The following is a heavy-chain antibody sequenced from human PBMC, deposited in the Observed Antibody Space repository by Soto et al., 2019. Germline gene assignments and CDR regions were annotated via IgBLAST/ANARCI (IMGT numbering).Heavy chain of an antibody. CDR3: ARKGPHSSGYFY. V-gene: IGHV1-69*13. CDR1: GGTFSSYA. J-gene: IGHJ4*02. Sequence: GASVKVSCKASGGTFSSYAINWVRQAPGQGLEWMGGIIPIFGTANYAQKFQGRVTITADESTSTAYMELSSLRSEDTAVYYCARKGPHSSGYFYWGQGTLVTVS. CDR2: IIPIFGTA. D-gene: IGHD3-22*01.